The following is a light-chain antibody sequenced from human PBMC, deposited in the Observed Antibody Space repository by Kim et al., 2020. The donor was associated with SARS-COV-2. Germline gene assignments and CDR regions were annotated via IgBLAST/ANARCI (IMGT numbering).Light chain of an antibody. CDR2: KAS. CDR1: QSINTW. CDR3: QQYSTYSNT. Sequence: SASVGDRVTSTCRASQSINTWLAWYQQKPVKAPKLLIYKASTLESGVPSRFSGSGSGTEFTLTVSSLQPDDFATYYCQQYSTYSNTFGQGTKLEI. V-gene: IGKV1-5*03. J-gene: IGKJ2*01.